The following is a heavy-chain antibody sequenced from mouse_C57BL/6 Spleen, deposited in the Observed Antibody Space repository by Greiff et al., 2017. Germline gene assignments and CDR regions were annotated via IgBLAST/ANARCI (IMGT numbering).Heavy chain of an antibody. CDR3: TSGYSNYEVAY. D-gene: IGHD2-5*01. CDR1: GFTFSSYA. Sequence: EVMLVESGEGLVKPGGSLKLSCAASGFTFSSYAMSWVRQTPEKRLEWVAYISSGGDYIYYADTVKGRFTISRDNARNTLYLQMSSLKSEDTAMXYCTSGYSNYEVAYWGQGTLVTVSA. J-gene: IGHJ3*01. CDR2: ISSGGDYI. V-gene: IGHV5-9-1*02.